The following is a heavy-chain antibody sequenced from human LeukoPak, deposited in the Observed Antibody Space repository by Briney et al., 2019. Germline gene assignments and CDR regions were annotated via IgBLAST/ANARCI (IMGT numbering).Heavy chain of an antibody. CDR3: ARGRAAGGTWSDY. J-gene: IGHJ4*02. V-gene: IGHV3-74*01. CDR2: INIDGSNP. D-gene: IGHD6-13*01. CDR1: GFIFSSYW. Sequence: GRSLRLSCAASGFIFSSYWMHWVRQAPGRGLVWVSRINIDGSNPSYADSVKGRFTISRDNAKNTLYLQMNSLRAEDTAVYYCARGRAAGGTWSDYWGQGTLVTVSS.